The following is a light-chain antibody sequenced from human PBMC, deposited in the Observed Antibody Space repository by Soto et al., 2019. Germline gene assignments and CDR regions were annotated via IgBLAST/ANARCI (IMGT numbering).Light chain of an antibody. V-gene: IGKV3D-11*03. CDR2: QTS. Sequence: EIVLTQSPATLSSFPGDRVTLSCRASQYINTRLAWYQHRPGQAPRLLIYQTSLRAAGIPARFSASGSGTDFTLTISDVQPEDFATYYCQQYESLPLTFGQGTRLEIK. CDR3: QQYESLPLT. J-gene: IGKJ5*01. CDR1: QYINTR.